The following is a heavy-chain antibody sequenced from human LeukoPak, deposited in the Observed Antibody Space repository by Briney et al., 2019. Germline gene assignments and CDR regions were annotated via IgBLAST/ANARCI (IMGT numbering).Heavy chain of an antibody. CDR1: GGSIRSGDYY. CDR3: ARDRYGQRIFHY. CDR2: IYYSGGT. Sequence: SQTLSLTCTVSGGSIRSGDYYWSWIRQPPGKGLEWIGYIYYSGGTYYNLSLKSRVTISVDTSKNQFSLKMSSVTAADTAVYYCARDRYGQRIFHYWGQGTLVTVSS. V-gene: IGHV4-30-4*01. D-gene: IGHD3-16*02. J-gene: IGHJ4*02.